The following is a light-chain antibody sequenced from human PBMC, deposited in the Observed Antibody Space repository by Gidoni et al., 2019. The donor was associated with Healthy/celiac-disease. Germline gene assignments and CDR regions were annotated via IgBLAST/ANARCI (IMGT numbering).Light chain of an antibody. CDR1: QSISSY. CDR3: QQSYSTPWT. J-gene: IGKJ1*01. Sequence: DIQMTQSPSSLSASVGDRVTITCRASQSISSYLNWYPQKPGKAPKLLIYAASSLQSGVPSRFSGSGSGTDFTLTISSLQPEDFATYYCQQSYSTPWTFGRGTKVEIK. V-gene: IGKV1-39*01. CDR2: AAS.